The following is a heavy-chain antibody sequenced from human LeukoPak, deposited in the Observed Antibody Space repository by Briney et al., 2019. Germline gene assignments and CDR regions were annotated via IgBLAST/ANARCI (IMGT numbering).Heavy chain of an antibody. CDR1: GFTFNSYA. D-gene: IGHD6-13*01. Sequence: GGSLRLSCVASGFTFNSYAMSWVRQTPGKGLEWVSGISSSGGSTYYADSVKGRSTISRDNSKNTLYLQMNSLRAEDTAVYYCAKRLAPRGSSSWYYFDYWGQGTLVTVSS. CDR2: ISSSGGST. J-gene: IGHJ4*02. V-gene: IGHV3-23*01. CDR3: AKRLAPRGSSSWYYFDY.